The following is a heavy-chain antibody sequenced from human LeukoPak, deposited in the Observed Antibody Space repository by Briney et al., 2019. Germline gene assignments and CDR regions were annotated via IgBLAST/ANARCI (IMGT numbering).Heavy chain of an antibody. J-gene: IGHJ3*02. CDR3: PRGRVSYNLGALAI. CDR2: ISAYNGNT. D-gene: IGHD5-24*01. V-gene: IGHV1-18*01. CDR1: GYTFTSYG. Sequence: ASVKVSCKASGYTFTSYGISWVRQAPGQGLEWMGWISAYNGNTNYAQKLQGRVTMTTDTSTTTASMELRSLPPDATAVYYCPRGRVSYNLGALAIWDEETMVTVSS.